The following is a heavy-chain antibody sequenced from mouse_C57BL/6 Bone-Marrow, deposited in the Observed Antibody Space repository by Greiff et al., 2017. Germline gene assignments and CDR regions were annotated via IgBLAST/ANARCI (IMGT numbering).Heavy chain of an antibody. D-gene: IGHD3-2*02. CDR2: INPSNGGT. Sequence: VQLQQSGTELVKPGDSVKLSCKASGYTFTSYWMHWVKQRPGQGLEWIGNINPSNGGTNYNEKFKSKATLTVDKSSSTAYMQLSSLTSEDSAVYYCARRETAQVYFDYWGQGTTLTVSS. CDR1: GYTFTSYW. J-gene: IGHJ2*01. V-gene: IGHV1-53*01. CDR3: ARRETAQVYFDY.